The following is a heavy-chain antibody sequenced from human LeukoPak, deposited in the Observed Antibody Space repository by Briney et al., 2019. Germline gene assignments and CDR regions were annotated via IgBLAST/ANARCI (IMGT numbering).Heavy chain of an antibody. CDR3: ARLTLNWFDP. Sequence: SETLSLTCTVSGGSVSSSRYFWGWIRQPPGKGLEWIGSVYYSGSTYYNPSLKSRVTMSVDTSKNHCSLHLRSVTAADTAVYYCARLTLNWFDPWGQGTLVTVSS. CDR1: GGSVSSSRYF. CDR2: VYYSGST. J-gene: IGHJ5*02. V-gene: IGHV4-39*02.